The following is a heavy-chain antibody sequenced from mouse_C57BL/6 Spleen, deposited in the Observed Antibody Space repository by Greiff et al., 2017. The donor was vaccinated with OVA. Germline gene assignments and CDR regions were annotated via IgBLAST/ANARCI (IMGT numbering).Heavy chain of an antibody. V-gene: IGHV1-69*01. CDR2: IDPSDSYT. J-gene: IGHJ3*01. Sequence: VQLQQSGAELVMPGASVKLSCKASGYTFTSYWMHWVKQRPGQGLEWIGEIDPSDSYTNYNQQFKGKSTLTVDKSSSTAYMQLSSLTSEDSAVYYCARPHYYGSSPWFAYWGQGTLVTVSA. CDR1: GYTFTSYW. D-gene: IGHD1-1*01. CDR3: ARPHYYGSSPWFAY.